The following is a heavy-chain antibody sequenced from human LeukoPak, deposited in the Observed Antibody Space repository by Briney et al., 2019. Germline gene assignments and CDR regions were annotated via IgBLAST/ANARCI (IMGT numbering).Heavy chain of an antibody. J-gene: IGHJ6*03. CDR1: GFTFSSYW. CDR3: AKGFGYYYGSGSYLGYYYMDV. D-gene: IGHD3-10*01. V-gene: IGHV3-43D*03. CDR2: ISWDGGST. Sequence: GGSLRLSCAASGFTFSSYWMHWVRQAPGKGLEWVSLISWDGGSTYYADSVKGRFTISRDNSKNSLYLQMNSLRAEDTALYYCAKGFGYYYGSGSYLGYYYMDVWGKGTTVTVSS.